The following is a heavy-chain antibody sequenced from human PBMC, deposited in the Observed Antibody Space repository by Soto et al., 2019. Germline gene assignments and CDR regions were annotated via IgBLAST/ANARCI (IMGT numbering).Heavy chain of an antibody. J-gene: IGHJ3*01. D-gene: IGHD2-21*02. CDR1: GFTFGNYA. CDR2: ISDAGTST. V-gene: IGHV3-23*01. Sequence: EVLLLESGGGLVQPGGSLRLSCAASGFTFGNYAMNWVRQAPGKGLEWVSSISDAGTSTYYANSVKGRFSMSRDNSKNTLFLQMNSLRAEDTAVYFCAKSLVTPSDAFDLWGRGTLVTVSS. CDR3: AKSLVTPSDAFDL.